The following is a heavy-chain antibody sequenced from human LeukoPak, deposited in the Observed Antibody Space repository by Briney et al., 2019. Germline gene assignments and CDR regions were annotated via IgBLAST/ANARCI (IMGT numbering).Heavy chain of an antibody. CDR1: GGSFSGYY. J-gene: IGHJ3*02. Sequence: SETLSLTCAVYGGSFSGYYWSWIRQPPGKGLEWIGEINHSGSTNYNPSLKSRVTISVDTSKNQFSLKLSSVTAADTAVYYCARLSVDTTMGDAFDIWGQGTMVTVSS. CDR3: ARLSVDTTMGDAFDI. CDR2: INHSGST. D-gene: IGHD5-18*01. V-gene: IGHV4-34*01.